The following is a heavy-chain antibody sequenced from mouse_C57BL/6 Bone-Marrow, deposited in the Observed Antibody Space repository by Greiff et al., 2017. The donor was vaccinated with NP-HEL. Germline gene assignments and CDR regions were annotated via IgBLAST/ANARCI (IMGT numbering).Heavy chain of an antibody. CDR1: GFTFSSYG. CDR2: ISSGGSYT. CDR3: ADGGSSWRFAY. Sequence: DVQLVESGGDLVKPGGSLKLSCAASGFTFSSYGMSWVRQTPDKRLEWVATISSGGSYTYYPDSVKGRFTISRDNAKNTLYLQMSSLKSEDTAMYYCADGGSSWRFAYWGQGTLVTVSA. D-gene: IGHD1-1*01. J-gene: IGHJ3*01. V-gene: IGHV5-6*01.